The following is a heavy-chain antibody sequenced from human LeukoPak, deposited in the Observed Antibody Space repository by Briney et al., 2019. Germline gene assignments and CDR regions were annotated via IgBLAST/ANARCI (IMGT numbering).Heavy chain of an antibody. J-gene: IGHJ4*02. Sequence: SETLSLTCTVSGGSISSSSYYWGWIRQPSGKGLEWIGSIYYSGSTYYNPSLKSRVTISVDTSKNQFSLKLSSVTAADTAVYYCARVISPTGFSDYWGQGTLVTVSS. D-gene: IGHD1-1*01. V-gene: IGHV4-39*07. CDR3: ARVISPTGFSDY. CDR2: IYYSGST. CDR1: GGSISSSSYY.